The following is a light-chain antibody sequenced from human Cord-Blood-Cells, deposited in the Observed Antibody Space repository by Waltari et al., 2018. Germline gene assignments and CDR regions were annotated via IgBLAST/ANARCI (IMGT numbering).Light chain of an antibody. CDR1: SSDVGGYNY. Sequence: QSALTQPPSASGSPGQSVTISCTGTSSDVGGYNYVSWYQQHPSKAPTLMIYKGSKRPSGVPDLFSGSKSGNTASLTVSVLQAEDEADYYCSSYAGSNNWVFGGGTKLTVL. J-gene: IGLJ3*02. CDR2: KGS. V-gene: IGLV2-8*01. CDR3: SSYAGSNNWV.